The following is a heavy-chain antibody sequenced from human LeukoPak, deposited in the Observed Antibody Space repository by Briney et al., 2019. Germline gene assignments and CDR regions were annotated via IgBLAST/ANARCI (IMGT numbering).Heavy chain of an antibody. Sequence: ASVKVSCKASGYTFTTYGISWVRQAPGQGLEWVGWISAYNGNTNYAQKLQGRVTMTTDTSTSTAYMELRSLRSDDTAVYYCARDPGIAVAGTKDYWGQGTLVTVSS. J-gene: IGHJ4*02. D-gene: IGHD6-19*01. CDR1: GYTFTTYG. CDR3: ARDPGIAVAGTKDY. V-gene: IGHV1-18*01. CDR2: ISAYNGNT.